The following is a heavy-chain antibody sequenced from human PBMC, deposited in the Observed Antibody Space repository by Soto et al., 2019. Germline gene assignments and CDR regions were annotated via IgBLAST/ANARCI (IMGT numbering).Heavy chain of an antibody. D-gene: IGHD6-13*01. CDR2: ISSSSTYI. CDR1: GFTFSSYN. Sequence: GWSLRPSSSASGFTFSSYNMNWVRQAPGKGLPWVSSISSSSTYIYYTDSVKGRFTISRDNAKDSLYLQMNSLRAEDTAVYYCAKDLYSSSWSIVPHPFDIWGQGTMVTVSS. J-gene: IGHJ3*02. V-gene: IGHV3-21*04. CDR3: AKDLYSSSWSIVPHPFDI.